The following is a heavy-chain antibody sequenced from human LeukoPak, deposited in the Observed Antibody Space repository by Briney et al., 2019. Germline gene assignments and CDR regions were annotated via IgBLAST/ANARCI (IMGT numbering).Heavy chain of an antibody. CDR3: ASNDFWSGYYEI. D-gene: IGHD3-3*01. Sequence: GGSLRLSCAASGFTFSSYWMHWARQAPGKGLVWVSRINSDGSSTSYADSVKGRFTISRDNAKNTLYLQMNSLRAEDTAVYYCASNDFWSGYYEIWGQGTLVTVSS. J-gene: IGHJ4*02. CDR2: INSDGSST. V-gene: IGHV3-74*01. CDR1: GFTFSSYW.